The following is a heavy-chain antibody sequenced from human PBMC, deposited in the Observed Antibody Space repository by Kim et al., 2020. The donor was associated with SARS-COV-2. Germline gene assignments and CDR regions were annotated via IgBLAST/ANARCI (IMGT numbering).Heavy chain of an antibody. V-gene: IGHV4-39*01. CDR2: IYYSGGT. D-gene: IGHD2-2*01. CDR1: GGSISSSSFY. CDR3: ARRQYQSYFYY. J-gene: IGHJ4*02. Sequence: SETLSLTCTVSGGSISSSSFYWGWFRQPPGKGLEWIGSIYYSGGTYYNPSLKSRVTISLDTSKNQFSLKLSSVTAADTAVYYCARRQYQSYFYYWGQGT.